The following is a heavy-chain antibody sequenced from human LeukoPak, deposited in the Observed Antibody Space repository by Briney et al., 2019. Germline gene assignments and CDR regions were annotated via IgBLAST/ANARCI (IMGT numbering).Heavy chain of an antibody. CDR1: GYTFTTYY. Sequence: GASVKVSCKASGYTFTTYYLHWVRQAPGQGLEWMGIINPSGGSTRYAQKFQGRGTMTRDTSTSTVYMELSSLRSEDTAVYYCARGYVEVAAFDYWGQGTLVTVSS. V-gene: IGHV1-46*01. J-gene: IGHJ4*02. CDR3: ARGYVEVAAFDY. CDR2: INPSGGST. D-gene: IGHD2-15*01.